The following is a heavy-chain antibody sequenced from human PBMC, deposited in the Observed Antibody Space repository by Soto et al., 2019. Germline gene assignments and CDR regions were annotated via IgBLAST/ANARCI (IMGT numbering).Heavy chain of an antibody. Sequence: SETLSLTCTVSGGSISSYYWSWIRQPPGKGLEWIGYIYYSGSTNYNPSLKSRVTISVDTSKNQFSLKLSSVTAADTAVYYCATSGGVGFRFGESPTFDYWGQGTLVTVSS. CDR3: ATSGGVGFRFGESPTFDY. V-gene: IGHV4-59*08. CDR1: GGSISSYY. J-gene: IGHJ4*02. CDR2: IYYSGST. D-gene: IGHD3-10*01.